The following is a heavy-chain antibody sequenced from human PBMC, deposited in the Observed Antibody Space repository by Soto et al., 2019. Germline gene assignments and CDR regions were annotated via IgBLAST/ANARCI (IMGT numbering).Heavy chain of an antibody. V-gene: IGHV4-59*08. Sequence: SETLSLTCGVSGGSLSQYSWTWIRQPPGKGLEWIGYIYYSGSTNYNPSLKSRVTISVDTSKNQFSLKLSSVTAADTAVYYCARCYGSCFDYWGQGTLVTVSS. CDR2: IYYSGST. J-gene: IGHJ4*02. CDR3: ARCYGSCFDY. CDR1: GGSLSQYS. D-gene: IGHD2-2*01.